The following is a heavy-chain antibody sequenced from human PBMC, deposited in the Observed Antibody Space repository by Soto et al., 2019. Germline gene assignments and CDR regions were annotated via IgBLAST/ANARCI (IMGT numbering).Heavy chain of an antibody. CDR2: IYYSGST. CDR3: AREVVYYYGMDV. V-gene: IGHV4-31*03. CDR1: GGSISSGGYY. Sequence: SETLSLTCSVSGGSISSGGYYWSWIRQRPGKGLEWIGYIYYSGSTHYNPSLKSRVTISVDTSKNQFSLKLSSVTAADTAMYYCAREVVYYYGMDVWGQGTTVTVSS. D-gene: IGHD2-15*01. J-gene: IGHJ6*02.